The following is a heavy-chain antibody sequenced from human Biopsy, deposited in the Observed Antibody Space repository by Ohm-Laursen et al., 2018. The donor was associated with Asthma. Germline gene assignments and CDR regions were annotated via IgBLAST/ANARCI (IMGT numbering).Heavy chain of an antibody. V-gene: IGHV1-18*01. Sequence: GASVKVSRKTSGYTFNSAGITWVRQAPGQGLEWMGWIGVYNGNTKVAQKLRDRVTMITDTSTSTAYMELRSLRSDDTAVYFCARAVDYSHYYGIDVWGQGTTVTVS. D-gene: IGHD3-10*01. CDR1: GYTFNSAG. CDR3: ARAVDYSHYYGIDV. CDR2: IGVYNGNT. J-gene: IGHJ6*02.